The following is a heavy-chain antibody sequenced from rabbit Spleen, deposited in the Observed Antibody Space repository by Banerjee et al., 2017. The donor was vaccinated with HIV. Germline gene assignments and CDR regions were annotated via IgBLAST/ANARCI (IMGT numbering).Heavy chain of an antibody. V-gene: IGHV1S40*01. CDR3: ARGDGGSSWGFNL. D-gene: IGHD4-2*01. CDR1: GFSFSNKAV. CDR2: IYTGSGST. J-gene: IGHJ4*01. Sequence: QSLEESGGGLVKPEGSLKLSCTASGFSFSNKAVMCWVRQTPGKGLEWIACIYTGSGSTYYASWAKGRFTISKTSSTVDLKMTSLTAADTATYFCARGDGGSSWGFNLWGQGTLAPS.